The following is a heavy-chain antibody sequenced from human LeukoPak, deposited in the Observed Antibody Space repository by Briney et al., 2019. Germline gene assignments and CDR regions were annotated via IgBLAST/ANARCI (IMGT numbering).Heavy chain of an antibody. CDR3: ASASTYGGNSVIDY. CDR2: ISSSSSYI. V-gene: IGHV3-21*01. CDR1: GFTFSSYA. D-gene: IGHD4-23*01. Sequence: GGSLRLSCAASGFTFSSYAMHWVRQAPGKGLEWVSSISSSSSYIYYADSVKGRFTISRDNAKNSLYLQMNSLRAEDTAVYYCASASTYGGNSVIDYWGQGTLVTVSS. J-gene: IGHJ4*02.